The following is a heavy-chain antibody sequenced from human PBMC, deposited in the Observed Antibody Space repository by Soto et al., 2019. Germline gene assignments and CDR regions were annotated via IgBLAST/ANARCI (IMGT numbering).Heavy chain of an antibody. V-gene: IGHV1-69*01. Sequence: QVQLVQSGAEVKKPGSSVRVSCKDSGDSFSKYTVNWVRQAPRQGLEWMGGIIPRFGTTNYAPTLQGRVTIPADQSMNTVYMELSSLRSEDTALYSCARGRGLYNSGRSQRDSLGQGTLVTVSS. D-gene: IGHD1-1*01. CDR2: IIPRFGTT. J-gene: IGHJ4*02. CDR1: GDSFSKYT. CDR3: ARGRGLYNSGRSQRDS.